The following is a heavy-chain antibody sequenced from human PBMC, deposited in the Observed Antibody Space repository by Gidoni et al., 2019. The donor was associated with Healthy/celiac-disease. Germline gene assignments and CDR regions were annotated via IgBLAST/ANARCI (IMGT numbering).Heavy chain of an antibody. J-gene: IGHJ5*02. CDR1: GFTLSNAW. V-gene: IGHV3-15*01. D-gene: IGHD3-3*01. CDR2: IKSKTDGGTT. CDR3: TTEGFLEWFPGVSWFDP. Sequence: EVQLVESGGGLVKPGGSLRLSCAASGFTLSNAWMSWVRQAPGKGLEWVGRIKSKTDGGTTDYAAPVKGRFTISRDDSKNTLYLQMNSLKTEDTAVYYCTTEGFLEWFPGVSWFDPWGQGTLVTVSS.